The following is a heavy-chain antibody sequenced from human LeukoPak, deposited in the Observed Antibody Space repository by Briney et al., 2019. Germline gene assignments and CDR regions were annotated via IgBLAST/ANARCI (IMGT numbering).Heavy chain of an antibody. V-gene: IGHV4-38-2*02. CDR1: GYSINSGYT. CDR2: IYHSGGT. CDR3: ARVDGGNDGGDY. Sequence: SETLSLTCTVSGYSINSGYTWGWIRQPPGKGLEWIGNIYHSGGTYYNPSLTSRVTISVDTSKNQFSLKLTSVTAADTAVYYCARVDGGNDGGDYWGQGTLVTVSS. J-gene: IGHJ4*02. D-gene: IGHD4-23*01.